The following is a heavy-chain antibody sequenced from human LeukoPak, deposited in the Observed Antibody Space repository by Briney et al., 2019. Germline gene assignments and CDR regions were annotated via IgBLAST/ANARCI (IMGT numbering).Heavy chain of an antibody. D-gene: IGHD3-16*01. V-gene: IGHV3-21*01. CDR1: GFTFSSYS. J-gene: IGHJ5*01. Sequence: GGSLRLSCAASGFTFSSYSMNWVRQAPGKGLEWVSSISSSSSYIYYADSVKGRFTISRDNAKNSLYLQMNSLRAEDTAVYYCARDPDSDNAWGWFDSWGQGTVVTVSS. CDR3: ARDPDSDNAWGWFDS. CDR2: ISSSSSYI.